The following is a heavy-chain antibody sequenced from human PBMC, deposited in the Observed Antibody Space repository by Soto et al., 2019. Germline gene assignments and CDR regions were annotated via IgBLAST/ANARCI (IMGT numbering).Heavy chain of an antibody. D-gene: IGHD5-12*01. Sequence: SETLSLTCVVSGGSISSGGYSWSWIRQPPGKGLEWIGYIYYSGSTYYNPSLKSRVTISVDTSKNQFSLKLSSVTAADTAVYYCARAQIVATTYYFDYWGQGTLVTVSS. CDR1: GGSISSGGYS. V-gene: IGHV4-30-2*05. CDR3: ARAQIVATTYYFDY. J-gene: IGHJ4*02. CDR2: IYYSGST.